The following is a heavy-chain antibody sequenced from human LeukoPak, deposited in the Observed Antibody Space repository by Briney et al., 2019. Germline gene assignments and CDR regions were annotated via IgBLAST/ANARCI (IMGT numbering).Heavy chain of an antibody. J-gene: IGHJ6*02. CDR1: GFTFSSYW. CDR3: ARGGYSYGYYYYYGMDV. D-gene: IGHD5-18*01. CDR2: INSDGSST. V-gene: IGHV3-74*01. Sequence: GGFLRLSCAASGFTFSSYWMHWVRQAPGKGLVWVSRINSDGSSTSDADSVKGRFTISRDNAKNTLYLQMNSLRAEDTAVYYCARGGYSYGYYYYYGMDVWGQGTTVTVSS.